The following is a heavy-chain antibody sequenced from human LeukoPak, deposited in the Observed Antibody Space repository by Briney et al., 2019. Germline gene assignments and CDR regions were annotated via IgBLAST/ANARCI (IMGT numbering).Heavy chain of an antibody. V-gene: IGHV1-2*02. CDR3: ASYPRSIPTPPFDY. Sequence: ASVKVSCKASGYTFTAQYMHWVRQAPGQGLEWMGRINPNNGDTKYAQSFLGRVTMTRDTSTTTAYMELSSLRSDDTAVYFCASYPRSIPTPPFDYWGQGTLVTVSS. J-gene: IGHJ4*02. CDR1: GYTFTAQY. CDR2: INPNNGDT. D-gene: IGHD2-21*01.